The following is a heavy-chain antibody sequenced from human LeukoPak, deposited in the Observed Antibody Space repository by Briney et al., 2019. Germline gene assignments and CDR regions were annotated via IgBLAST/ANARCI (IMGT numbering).Heavy chain of an antibody. CDR1: GGSFSGYY. J-gene: IGHJ6*03. Sequence: PSETLSLTCAVYGGSFSGYYWSWLRQPPGKGLEWIGEINHSGSTNYNPSLKSRVTISVDTSKNQFSLKLSSVTAADTAVYYCARGRRIQLWGSYYYMDVWGKGTTATVSS. CDR3: ARGRRIQLWGSYYYMDV. CDR2: INHSGST. D-gene: IGHD5-18*01. V-gene: IGHV4-34*01.